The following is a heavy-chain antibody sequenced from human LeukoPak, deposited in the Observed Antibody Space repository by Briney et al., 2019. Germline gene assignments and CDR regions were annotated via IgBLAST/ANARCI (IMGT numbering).Heavy chain of an antibody. CDR3: ARLATSTGSYVDY. V-gene: IGHV3-53*01. CDR1: GFIVSSKY. CDR2: IHDGDGT. D-gene: IGHD1-26*01. J-gene: IGHJ4*01. Sequence: GGSLRLSCAASGFIVSSKYMSWVRQAPGKGLEWLSVIHDGDGTYYADSVKARFTISRDNSKNTLHLQMNSLRAEDTAVYYCARLATSTGSYVDYWGQGTLVTVCS.